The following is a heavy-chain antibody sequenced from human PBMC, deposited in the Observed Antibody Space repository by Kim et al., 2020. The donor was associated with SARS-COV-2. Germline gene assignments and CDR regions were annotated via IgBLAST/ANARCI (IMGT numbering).Heavy chain of an antibody. CDR3: ARDAPYDTDPYYYYYGMDV. CDR1: GYTFTSYA. J-gene: IGHJ6*02. CDR2: FNTNTGNP. V-gene: IGHV7-4-1*02. D-gene: IGHD3-9*01. Sequence: ASVKVSCKASGYTFTSYAMNWVRQAPGQGLEWMGWFNTNTGNPTYAQGFTGRFVFSLDTSVSTAYLQISSLKAEDTAVYYCARDAPYDTDPYYYYYGMDVWGQGTTVTVSS.